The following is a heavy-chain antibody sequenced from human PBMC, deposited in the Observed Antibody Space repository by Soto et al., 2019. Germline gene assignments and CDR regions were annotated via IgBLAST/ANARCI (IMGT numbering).Heavy chain of an antibody. J-gene: IGHJ5*02. Sequence: PSETLSLTCTVSGGSISSGDYYWSWIRQPPGKGLEWIRYIYYSGSTYYNPSLKSRVTISVDTSKNQFSLKLSSVTAADTAVYYCARESITMIVPFDPWGQGTLVTVSS. V-gene: IGHV4-30-4*01. CDR2: IYYSGST. CDR1: GGSISSGDYY. CDR3: ARESITMIVPFDP. D-gene: IGHD3-22*01.